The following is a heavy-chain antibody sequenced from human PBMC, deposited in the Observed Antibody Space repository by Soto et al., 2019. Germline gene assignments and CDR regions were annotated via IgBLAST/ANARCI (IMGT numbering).Heavy chain of an antibody. CDR1: GGSISSGGYY. Sequence: QVQLQESGPGLVKPSQTLSLTCTVSGGSISSGGYYWSWIRQHPGKGLEWIGYIYYSGSTYYNPSLKSRVTISVDTSKTQSSLMLSSVTAADTAVYYCARSSTSANYFDYWGQGTLVTVPS. CDR3: ARSSTSANYFDY. D-gene: IGHD2-2*01. J-gene: IGHJ4*02. CDR2: IYYSGST. V-gene: IGHV4-31*03.